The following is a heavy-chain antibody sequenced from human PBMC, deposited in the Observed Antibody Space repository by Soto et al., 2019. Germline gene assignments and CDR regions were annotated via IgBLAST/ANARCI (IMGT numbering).Heavy chain of an antibody. V-gene: IGHV4-59*08. CDR1: GGSISSYY. CDR3: ARHEDVVVPAAIPPGGYYYYYYMDV. CDR2: IYYSGST. J-gene: IGHJ6*03. Sequence: SETLSLTCTVSGGSISSYYWSWIRQPPGKGLEWIGYIYYSGSTNYNPSLKSRVTISVDTSKNQFSLKLSSVTAADTAVYYCARHEDVVVPAAIPPGGYYYYYYMDVWGKGTTVTVSS. D-gene: IGHD2-2*01.